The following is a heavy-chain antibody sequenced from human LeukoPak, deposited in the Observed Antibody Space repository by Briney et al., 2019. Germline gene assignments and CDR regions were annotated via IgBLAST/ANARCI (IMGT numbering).Heavy chain of an antibody. CDR2: IIPIFGTA. Sequence: ASVKVSCKASGGTFITYTINWVRQAPGQGLEWMGGIIPIFGTANYAQKFQGRITITTDDSTSTAYMELSSLRSEDTAVYYCATYMLRDNWNVHTFDSWGQGTLVTVST. V-gene: IGHV1-69*05. CDR1: GGTFITYT. D-gene: IGHD1-1*01. CDR3: ATYMLRDNWNVHTFDS. J-gene: IGHJ4*02.